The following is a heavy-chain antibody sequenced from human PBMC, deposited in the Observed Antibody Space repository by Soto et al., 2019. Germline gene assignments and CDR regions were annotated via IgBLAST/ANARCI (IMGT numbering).Heavy chain of an antibody. V-gene: IGHV4-59*02. Sequence: SQTLCLRYTGSAGSVSSCSWNWCRQSPGKGLEWIGYIYYTGSINYNPSLNNQGTLSMETSNNHLSLKLSSVTAPNPAVFYCEGRRDDENRLNFWSQGTLDDVSS. CDR1: AGSVSSCS. CDR2: IYYTGSI. CDR3: EGRRDDENRLNF. J-gene: IGHJ4*02. D-gene: IGHD1-1*01.